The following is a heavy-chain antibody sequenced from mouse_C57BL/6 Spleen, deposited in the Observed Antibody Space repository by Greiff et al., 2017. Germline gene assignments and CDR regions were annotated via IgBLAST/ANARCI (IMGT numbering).Heavy chain of an antibody. CDR3: ARSGWLLYYFDY. D-gene: IGHD2-3*01. CDR1: GYSFTDYN. V-gene: IGHV1-39*01. Sequence: VQLQQSGPELVKPGASVKISCKASGYSFTDYNMNWVKQSNGKSLEWIGVINPNYGTTSYNQKFKGKATLTVGQSSSTAYMQLNSLTAEDSAVCYCARSGWLLYYFDYWGQGTTLTVSS. J-gene: IGHJ2*01. CDR2: INPNYGTT.